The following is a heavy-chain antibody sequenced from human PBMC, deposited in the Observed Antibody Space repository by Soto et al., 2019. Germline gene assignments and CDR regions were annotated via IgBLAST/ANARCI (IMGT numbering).Heavy chain of an antibody. D-gene: IGHD3-16*01. CDR3: AKGPRGDWYFDL. CDR2: ISGSGDST. CDR1: GFSFSSYV. V-gene: IGHV3-23*01. Sequence: PGGSLRLSCAASGFSFSSYVMHWVRQAPGEGLEWVSAISGSGDSTYYADSVRGRFIISRDNSKNTLSLEMNSLRAEDTAMYYCAKGPRGDWYFDLWGRGTLVTSPQ. J-gene: IGHJ2*01.